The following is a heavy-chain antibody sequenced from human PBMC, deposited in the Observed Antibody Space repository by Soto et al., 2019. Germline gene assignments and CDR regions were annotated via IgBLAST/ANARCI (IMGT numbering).Heavy chain of an antibody. CDR3: SPGGEGRRQFDY. CDR1: GFSFNDSGDA. D-gene: IGHD2-15*01. J-gene: IGHJ4*02. V-gene: IGHV2-5*04. CDR2: IYRRGTQ. Sequence: QITLQESGPSVVEPTQTLTLTCSFSGFSFNDSGDAVSWVRQTPSQALEWLGVIYRRGTQRYWPSPDTRVTSTKDSSENQVVLTMSNMATVDTGIYLGSPGGEGRRQFDYWGQGDRVTVSS.